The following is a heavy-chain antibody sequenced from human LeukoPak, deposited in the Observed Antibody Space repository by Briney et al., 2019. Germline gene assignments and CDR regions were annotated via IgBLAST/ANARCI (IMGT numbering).Heavy chain of an antibody. V-gene: IGHV3-30-3*01. Sequence: PGRFLRLSCAASGFTFSSYAIHWVRQAPGKGLEWVAVISYDGNNKYYADSVKGRFTISRENSKNTLFLQMNSLRAEDTAVYYCARAGAVAGTAPFDFRGQGTLVTVSS. J-gene: IGHJ4*02. CDR1: GFTFSSYA. CDR3: ARAGAVAGTAPFDF. CDR2: ISYDGNNK. D-gene: IGHD6-19*01.